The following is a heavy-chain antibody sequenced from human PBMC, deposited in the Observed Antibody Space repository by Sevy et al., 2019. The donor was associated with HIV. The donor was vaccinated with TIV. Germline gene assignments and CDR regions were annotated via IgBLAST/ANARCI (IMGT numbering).Heavy chain of an antibody. V-gene: IGHV3-23*01. J-gene: IGHJ3*02. Sequence: GGSLRLSCAASGFTFSRYAMNWLRQAPGKGLEWVSTISGSGGSTYYADSVKGRFTISRDNSKNTLDLQMNSLRAEDTAVYYCAKARGDIGPMVYGFAFDIWGQGTMVTVSS. CDR1: GFTFSRYA. CDR3: AKARGDIGPMVYGFAFDI. D-gene: IGHD2-15*01. CDR2: ISGSGGST.